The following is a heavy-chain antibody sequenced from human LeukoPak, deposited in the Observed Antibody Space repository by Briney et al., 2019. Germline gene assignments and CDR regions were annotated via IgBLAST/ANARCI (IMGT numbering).Heavy chain of an antibody. V-gene: IGHV1-2*02. J-gene: IGHJ4*02. CDR1: GYTFTGYF. CDR3: ARDGNYYDSSGFNY. D-gene: IGHD3-22*01. Sequence: AVNVSCKASGYTFTGYFIHWVRQAPGQGLEWMGWINPNSGGTNYAQKFQGRVTMTRDTSISTAYMELSRLRSDDTAVYYCARDGNYYDSSGFNYWGQGTLVTVSS. CDR2: INPNSGGT.